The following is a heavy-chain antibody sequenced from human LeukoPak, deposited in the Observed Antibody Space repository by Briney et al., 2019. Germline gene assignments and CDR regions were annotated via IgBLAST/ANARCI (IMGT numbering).Heavy chain of an antibody. D-gene: IGHD6-19*01. CDR1: GDSMNYYY. CDR2: MYTSGSP. Sequence: SETLSFTCTVSGDSMNYYYWSWIRQPAGKGLEWIVRMYTSGSPNYNPSFKSQVTISDDTSKNHFSLTVKFVTAADTAVYDCATGRGGSGWSRFDYWGQRTLVTVFS. CDR3: ATGRGGSGWSRFDY. J-gene: IGHJ4*02. V-gene: IGHV4-4*07.